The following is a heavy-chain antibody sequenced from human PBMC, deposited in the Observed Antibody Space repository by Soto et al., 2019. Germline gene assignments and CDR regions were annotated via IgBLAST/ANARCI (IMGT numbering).Heavy chain of an antibody. Sequence: GGSLRLSCAASGFTFSSYWMSWVRQAPGKGLEWVANIKQDGSEKYYVDSVKGRFTISRDNAKNSLYLQMNSLRAEDTAVYYCARDIRIITIFGVVDYFDYWGQGTLVTVSS. CDR1: GFTFSSYW. V-gene: IGHV3-7*05. CDR2: IKQDGSEK. CDR3: ARDIRIITIFGVVDYFDY. D-gene: IGHD3-3*01. J-gene: IGHJ4*02.